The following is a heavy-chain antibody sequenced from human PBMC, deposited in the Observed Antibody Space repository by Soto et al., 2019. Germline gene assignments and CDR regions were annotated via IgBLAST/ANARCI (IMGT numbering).Heavy chain of an antibody. D-gene: IGHD2-8*02. CDR1: GGSFSGYY. J-gene: IGHJ4*02. CDR3: ARDKITGLFDY. CDR2: INHRGST. Sequence: QVQLQQWGAGLLKPSETLSLTCAVYGGSFSGYYWTGIRQPPGTGLEWIGEINHRGSTNYNPSLKSRVAISVDTSKIQLSLKLTSVTAAETAVYYCARDKITGLFDYWGQVTLVTVSS. V-gene: IGHV4-34*01.